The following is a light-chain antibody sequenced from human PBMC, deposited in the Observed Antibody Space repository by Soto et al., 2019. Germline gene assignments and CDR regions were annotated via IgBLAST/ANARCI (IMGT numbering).Light chain of an antibody. CDR3: HVWDSSSDHLV. CDR2: ADN. Sequence: SYELTQPPSVSVAPGKTARITCGGHNIGRKSVHWYQQRPGQAPVLVIFADNDRPSGIPERFSGSNSGTTATLTIIRVEAGDEADYYCHVWDSSSDHLVFGGGTKLTVL. J-gene: IGLJ2*01. CDR1: NIGRKS. V-gene: IGLV3-21*04.